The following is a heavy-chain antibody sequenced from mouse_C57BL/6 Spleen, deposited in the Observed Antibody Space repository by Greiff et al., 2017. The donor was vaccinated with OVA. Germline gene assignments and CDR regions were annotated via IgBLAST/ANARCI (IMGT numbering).Heavy chain of an antibody. V-gene: IGHV1-55*01. CDR2: IYPGSGST. CDR1: GYTFTSYW. Sequence: QVQLKQPGAELVKPGASVKMSCKASGYTFTSYWITWVKQRPGQGLEWIGDIYPGSGSTNYNEKFQRKATLTVDTSSSPAYMQLSSLTSEDSAVYYCAREEFYYGSSAWFAYWGQGTLVTVSA. D-gene: IGHD1-1*01. CDR3: AREEFYYGSSAWFAY. J-gene: IGHJ3*01.